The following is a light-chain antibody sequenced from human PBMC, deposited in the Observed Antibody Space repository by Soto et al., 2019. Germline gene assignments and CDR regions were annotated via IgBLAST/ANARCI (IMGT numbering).Light chain of an antibody. V-gene: IGKV3-15*01. Sequence: EIVMTQSPATLSVSPGDRATLSCRASQTISTNLAWYQQKPGQAPRLLIYGASTRATGLPARFSGSGSETEFTLSISSLQPDDFATYYCQQYNSYSWTFGQGTKVEIK. CDR1: QTISTN. J-gene: IGKJ1*01. CDR2: GAS. CDR3: QQYNSYSWT.